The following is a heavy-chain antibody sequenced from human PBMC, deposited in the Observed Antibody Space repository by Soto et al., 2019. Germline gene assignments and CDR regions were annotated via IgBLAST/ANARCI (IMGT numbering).Heavy chain of an antibody. J-gene: IGHJ4*02. V-gene: IGHV3-7*05. CDR2: INEDGGET. D-gene: IGHD3-3*01. Sequence: GGSLRLSCAASGFTFSNAWINWVRQAPGKGLEWVATINEDGGETYYVDSVRGRFTLSRDSARNSVLLQMNSLRVEDTAVYYCASTRGYWGQGTLVTVSS. CDR3: ASTRGY. CDR1: GFTFSNAW.